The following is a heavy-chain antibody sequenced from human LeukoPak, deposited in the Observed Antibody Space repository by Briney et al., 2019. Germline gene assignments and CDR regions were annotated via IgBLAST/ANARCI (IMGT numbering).Heavy chain of an antibody. D-gene: IGHD4-17*01. CDR1: GYTFTNYG. J-gene: IGHJ3*02. V-gene: IGHV1-18*01. CDR2: IRAYNGKA. CDR3: ARYPGDYDAFDM. Sequence: ASVKVSCKASGYTFTNYGISWVRQAPGQGLEWMGWIRAYNGKANYAQKLQGRATMTTDTSTSTAYMELRNLRSDDTAVYYCARYPGDYDAFDMWGQGTMVTVSS.